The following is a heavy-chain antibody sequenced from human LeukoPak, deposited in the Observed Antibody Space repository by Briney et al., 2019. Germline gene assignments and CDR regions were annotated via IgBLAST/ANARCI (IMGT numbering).Heavy chain of an antibody. Sequence: GGSLRLSCSASGFTFGSYAMHWVRQAPGKGLEYVSAISSNGGSTYYADSVKGRFTISRDNSKNTLYPQMSSLRAEDTAVYYCVKGRYYYGSGATVWGQGTLVTVSS. CDR1: GFTFGSYA. J-gene: IGHJ4*02. D-gene: IGHD3-10*01. CDR3: VKGRYYYGSGATV. CDR2: ISSNGGST. V-gene: IGHV3-64D*06.